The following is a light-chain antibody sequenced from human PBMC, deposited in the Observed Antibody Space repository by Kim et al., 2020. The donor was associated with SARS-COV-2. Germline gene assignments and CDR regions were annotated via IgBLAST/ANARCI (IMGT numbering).Light chain of an antibody. V-gene: IGKV4-1*01. J-gene: IGKJ4*01. CDR2: WAS. CDR3: QQYYSLTT. CDR1: QSLVYRTNNKSS. Sequence: IVMTQSPDSLTLSLGARATINCKSSQSLVYRTNNKSSLAWYQQKPGQPPKLLIYWASTRESGVPDRFSGSGSATDFTLTINSLEAEDVAVYYCQQYYSLTTFGGGTKVDIK.